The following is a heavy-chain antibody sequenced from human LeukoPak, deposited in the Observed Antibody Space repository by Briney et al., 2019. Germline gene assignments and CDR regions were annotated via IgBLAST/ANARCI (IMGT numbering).Heavy chain of an antibody. CDR3: ARALGVVVPAAIGYYFDY. CDR2: IYASGST. Sequence: SETLSLTCAVSGYSISSGYYWGWIRQPPGKGLEWIGRIYASGSTNYNPSLKSRVTMSVDTSKNQFSLMLTSVTAADTAVYYCARALGVVVPAAIGYYFDYWGQGTLVTVSS. D-gene: IGHD2-2*01. J-gene: IGHJ4*02. V-gene: IGHV4-38-2*01. CDR1: GYSISSGYY.